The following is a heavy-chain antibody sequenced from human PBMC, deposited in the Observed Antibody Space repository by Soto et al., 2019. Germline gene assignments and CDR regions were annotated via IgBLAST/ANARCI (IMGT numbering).Heavy chain of an antibody. CDR2: IGPYIGKT. V-gene: IGHV1-18*01. Sequence: QGQLVQSGAEVMNPGASVKVCCQAAGYICNNYGLSWVRQVPGQGLAWVGWIGPYIGKTDYAQKFRDRVTMTADPSTNTAYMELRSLTSDDSAFYYCARCYCSVGSCFTCWHFDLWGRGTLVTVSS. J-gene: IGHJ2*01. D-gene: IGHD6-19*01. CDR1: GYICNNYG. CDR3: ARCYCSVGSCFTCWHFDL.